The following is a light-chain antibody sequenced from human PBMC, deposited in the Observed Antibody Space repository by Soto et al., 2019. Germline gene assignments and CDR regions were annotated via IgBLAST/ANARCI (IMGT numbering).Light chain of an antibody. CDR3: CSYAGSSTFI. CDR2: EVN. CDR1: SSDVGNYNL. Sequence: QSALTQPASVSGSPGQSITICCTGTSSDVGNYNLVSWYQQHPGKAPKLMIYEVNKRPSGVSNRFSGSKSGNTASLTISGLQAEDEADYYCCSYAGSSTFIFGGGTKLTVL. V-gene: IGLV2-23*02. J-gene: IGLJ2*01.